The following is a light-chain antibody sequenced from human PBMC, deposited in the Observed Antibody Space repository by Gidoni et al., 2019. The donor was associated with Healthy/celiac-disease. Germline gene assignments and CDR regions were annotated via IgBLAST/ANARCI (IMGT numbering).Light chain of an antibody. CDR1: KLGDKY. CDR3: LAWDSSTGV. J-gene: IGLJ2*01. Sequence: SYELTQPPSVSVSPGQTASITCSGDKLGDKYTSWYQQKPGQSPVLVIYQNNKRPSGIPERFSGSNSGNTATLTISGTQAMDEADYYCLAWDSSTGVFGGGTKLTVL. V-gene: IGLV3-1*01. CDR2: QNN.